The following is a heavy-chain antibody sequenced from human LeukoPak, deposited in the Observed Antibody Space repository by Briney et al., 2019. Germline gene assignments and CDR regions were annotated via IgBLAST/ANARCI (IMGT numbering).Heavy chain of an antibody. CDR3: AKEALGDFWSGYYTG. CDR2: IYSGGST. V-gene: IGHV3-66*01. Sequence: GGSLRLSCAASGFTVSSNYMSWVRQAPGKGLEWVSVIYSGGSTYYADSVKGRFTISRDNSKNTLYLQMNSLRAEDTAVYYCAKEALGDFWSGYYTGWGQGTLVTVSS. J-gene: IGHJ4*02. CDR1: GFTVSSNY. D-gene: IGHD3-3*01.